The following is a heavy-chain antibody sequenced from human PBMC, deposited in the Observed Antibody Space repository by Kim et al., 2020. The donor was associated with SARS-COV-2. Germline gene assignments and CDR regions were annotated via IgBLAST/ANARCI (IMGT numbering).Heavy chain of an antibody. CDR1: GFTFRAHW. V-gene: IGHV3-7*03. D-gene: IGHD3-3*01. CDR3: ARDQTTFWSTHLDY. J-gene: IGHJ4*02. Sequence: GGSLRLSCEASGFTFRAHWMSWVRQAPGKGLEWVANINQDAGEKHYVDSVKGRFTISRDNAKNSLYLQMNSLRVEDTAVYYCARDQTTFWSTHLDYWGQGSLVTVSS. CDR2: INQDAGEK.